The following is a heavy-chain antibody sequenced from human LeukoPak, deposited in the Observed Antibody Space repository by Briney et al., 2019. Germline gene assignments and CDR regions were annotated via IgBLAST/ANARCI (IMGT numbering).Heavy chain of an antibody. V-gene: IGHV3-74*01. CDR1: GFTFSSSW. D-gene: IGHD1-14*01. CDR3: ARYADGIFY. J-gene: IGHJ4*02. CDR2: VNGDGTGT. Sequence: PGGSLRLSCAASGFTFSSSWMHWVRQAPGKGLIWVSRVNGDGTGTIYADSVKGRFTISRDNAKYTLYLQMNSLRAEDTAVYYCARYADGIFYWGQGTLVTVSS.